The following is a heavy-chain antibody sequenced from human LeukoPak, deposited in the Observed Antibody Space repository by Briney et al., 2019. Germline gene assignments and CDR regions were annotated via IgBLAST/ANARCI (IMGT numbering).Heavy chain of an antibody. CDR3: AREGAAAGLDY. CDR2: IKQDGSEK. D-gene: IGHD6-13*01. Sequence: GSSLRLSCAASGSTFSSYWMSWVRQAPGKGLEWVANIKQDGSEKYYVDSVKGRFTISRDNARNSLYLQMNSLRAEDTAVYYCAREGAAAGLDYWGQGTLVTVSS. V-gene: IGHV3-7*01. CDR1: GSTFSSYW. J-gene: IGHJ4*02.